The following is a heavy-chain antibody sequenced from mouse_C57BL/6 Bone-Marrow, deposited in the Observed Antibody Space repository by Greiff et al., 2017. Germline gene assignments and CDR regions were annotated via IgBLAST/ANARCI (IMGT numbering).Heavy chain of an antibody. CDR2: ISDGGSYT. J-gene: IGHJ1*03. D-gene: IGHD1-1*01. V-gene: IGHV5-4*01. CDR3: ARGGHYYGSYWYFDV. CDR1: GFTFSSYA. Sequence: EVQLVESGGGLVKPGGSLKLSCAASGFTFSSYAMSWVRQTPEKRLEWVATISDGGSYTYYPDNVQGRFTISRDNAKNNLYLQMSHLKSEDTAMYYCARGGHYYGSYWYFDVWGTGTTVTVSS.